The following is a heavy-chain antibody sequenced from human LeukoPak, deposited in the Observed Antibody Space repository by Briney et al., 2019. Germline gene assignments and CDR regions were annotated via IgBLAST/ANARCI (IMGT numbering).Heavy chain of an antibody. J-gene: IGHJ4*02. CDR2: INPNSGGT. CDR1: GYTFTGYY. CDR3: TTAVPQWELSY. Sequence: ASVNVSCKASGYTFTGYYMHWVRQAPGQGLEWMGWINPNSGGTNYAQKFQGRVTMTRDTSISTAYMEVSRLRSDDTAVYYCTTAVPQWELSYWGQGTLVTVSS. V-gene: IGHV1-2*02. D-gene: IGHD1-26*01.